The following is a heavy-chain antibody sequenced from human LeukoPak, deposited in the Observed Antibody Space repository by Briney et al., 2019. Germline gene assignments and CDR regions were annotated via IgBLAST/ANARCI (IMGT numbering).Heavy chain of an antibody. D-gene: IGHD5-18*01. CDR1: GDSISSGGYY. CDR2: IYSSGST. J-gene: IGHJ4*02. CDR3: ARDGRSGYSFGFLDH. V-gene: IGHV4-31*03. Sequence: SQTLSLTCIVSGDSISSGGYYWSWIRQHPGKGLEWIGYIYSSGSTYSNPSLKSRVTISVDTSKNQFSVKLRSVTAADTAVYYCARDGRSGYSFGFLDHRGQGTLVTVSA.